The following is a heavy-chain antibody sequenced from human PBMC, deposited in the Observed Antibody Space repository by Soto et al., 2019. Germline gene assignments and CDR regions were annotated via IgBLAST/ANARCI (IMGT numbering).Heavy chain of an antibody. CDR1: GYSFFSYY. CDR2: FLASGGNT. V-gene: IGHV1-46*01. D-gene: IGHD3-3*01. Sequence: ASVKVSCKASGYSFFSYYIHWVRQAPGQGLEWMGRFLASGGNTDYAQRFRGRISMTRDTSTTNTVSLELTSLTSDDTAVYYCARGGATLFGVIDSGGQGTPVTGSA. J-gene: IGHJ4*02. CDR3: ARGGATLFGVIDS.